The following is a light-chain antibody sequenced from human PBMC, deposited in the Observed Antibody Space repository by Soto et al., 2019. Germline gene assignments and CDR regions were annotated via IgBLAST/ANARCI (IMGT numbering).Light chain of an antibody. Sequence: IVLTQSPDTLSLPPGEGASLSCRASQSVHTFLAWYQQNPGQAPGLLIYGASTRATGVPSRFSGSGSGTDFTLTISSLEPEDFAVYYCHQRSNWPPDTFGQGTCLEI. CDR1: QSVHTF. V-gene: IGKV3-11*01. CDR2: GAS. CDR3: HQRSNWPPDT. J-gene: IGKJ5*01.